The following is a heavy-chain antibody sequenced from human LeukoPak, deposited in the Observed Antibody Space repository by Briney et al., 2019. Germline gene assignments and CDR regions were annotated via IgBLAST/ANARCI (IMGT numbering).Heavy chain of an antibody. Sequence: GGSLTLSCAASVFHFSDDHMSWIRHAPWKGLEWVSYISSSGSTIYYADSVKGRFTISRDNAKNSLYLQMNSLRAEDTAVYYCARDLGQQLTSWGQGTLVTVSS. CDR2: ISSSGSTI. CDR1: VFHFSDDH. CDR3: ARDLGQQLTS. D-gene: IGHD6-13*01. J-gene: IGHJ4*02. V-gene: IGHV3-11*01.